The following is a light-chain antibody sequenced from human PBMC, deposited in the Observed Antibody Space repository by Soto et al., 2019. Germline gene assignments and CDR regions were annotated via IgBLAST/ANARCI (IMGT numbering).Light chain of an antibody. CDR1: IRDVGGYNY. CDR2: NAF. J-gene: IGLJ2*01. CDR3: SSYRGSNTVV. Sequence: QSALTQPASVSGSPGQSITISCTGTIRDVGGYNYGSWYQHHPGRAPKLMIYNAFDRPSGVSNRCSGSKSGNTASLTISGLQAEDEADYYCSSYRGSNTVVFGGGTKLTVL. V-gene: IGLV2-14*03.